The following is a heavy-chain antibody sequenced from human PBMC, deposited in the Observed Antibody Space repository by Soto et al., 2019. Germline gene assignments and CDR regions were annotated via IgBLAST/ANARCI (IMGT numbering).Heavy chain of an antibody. CDR1: GFTFINYA. V-gene: IGHV3-23*01. CDR3: ARAIGADFFDY. CDR2: ISDNGANT. D-gene: IGHD6-25*01. J-gene: IGHJ4*02. Sequence: EVQMLESGGGVVRPGGSLRLSCIASGFTFINYAISWVRRAPGKGLEGVPTISDNGANTFIGDSMKDHFDISRDNSKNTVFLHLSTVRAEDTAIYYCARAIGADFFDYWGQGTPVTVSS.